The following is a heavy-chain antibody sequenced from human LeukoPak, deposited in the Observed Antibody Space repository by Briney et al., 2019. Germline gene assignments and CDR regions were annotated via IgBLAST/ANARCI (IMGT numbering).Heavy chain of an antibody. V-gene: IGHV3-21*01. CDR2: ISSSSSYI. J-gene: IGHJ4*02. Sequence: GGSLRLSCAASGFTFSSYSMNWVRQAPGKGLEWVSSISSSSSYIYYADSVKGRFTISRDNAKNSLYLQMNSLRAEDTAVYYCARSNYDFWSGHIVGYFDYWGQGTLVTVSS. CDR3: ARSNYDFWSGHIVGYFDY. CDR1: GFTFSSYS. D-gene: IGHD3-3*01.